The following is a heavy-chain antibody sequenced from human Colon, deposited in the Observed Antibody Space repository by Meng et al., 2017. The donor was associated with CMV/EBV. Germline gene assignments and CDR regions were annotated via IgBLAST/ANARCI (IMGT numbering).Heavy chain of an antibody. V-gene: IGHV3-23*03. CDR3: AKAGPGWYSDY. Sequence: GGSLRLSCAASGFTFTRYAMSWVRQAPGKGLQWVSVIDSGDNNTYYVDSVKGRFTISRDNSKNTLYLQMSSLRAEDTAIYYCAKAGPGWYSDYWGQGTLVTVSS. CDR1: GFTFTRYA. D-gene: IGHD3-10*01. CDR2: IDSGDNNT. J-gene: IGHJ4*02.